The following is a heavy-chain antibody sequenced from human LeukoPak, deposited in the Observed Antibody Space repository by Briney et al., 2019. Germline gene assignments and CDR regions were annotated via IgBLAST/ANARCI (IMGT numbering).Heavy chain of an antibody. CDR3: ARSRVAVAGLFDS. CDR2: ISSSGSYI. J-gene: IGHJ4*02. V-gene: IGHV3-21*01. D-gene: IGHD6-19*01. Sequence: GGSLRLSCAASGFTLSDYYMNWVRQAPGKGLEWVSSISSSGSYIYYSDLVQGRFTFSRDNAKNSLSLQMNTLRAEDTAVYFCARSRVAVAGLFDSWGQGTLVTVSS. CDR1: GFTLSDYY.